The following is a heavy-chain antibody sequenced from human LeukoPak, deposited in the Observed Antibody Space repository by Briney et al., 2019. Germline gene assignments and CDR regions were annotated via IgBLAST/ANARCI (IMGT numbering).Heavy chain of an antibody. CDR3: ARSPRSCSGGSCYPGRGAFDI. J-gene: IGHJ3*02. D-gene: IGHD2-15*01. Sequence: GGSLRLSCAASGFTSSSYCMHWVRHAPGKGLVWVSRINSDGSSTSYADSVKGRFTISRDNAKNTLYLQMNSLRAEDTAVYYCARSPRSCSGGSCYPGRGAFDIWGQGTMVTVSS. V-gene: IGHV3-74*01. CDR1: GFTSSSYC. CDR2: INSDGSST.